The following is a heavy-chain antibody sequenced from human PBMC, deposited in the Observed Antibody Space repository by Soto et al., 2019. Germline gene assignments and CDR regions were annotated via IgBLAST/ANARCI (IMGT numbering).Heavy chain of an antibody. V-gene: IGHV3-53*02. J-gene: IGHJ6*02. CDR2: IYTGGST. CDR3: TTYTGYGMDV. CDR1: GFIVSSKY. D-gene: IGHD3-16*01. Sequence: EVQMVETGGGLSQPGGSLRLSCAVSGFIVSSKYMTWVRQAPGKGLEWVSVIYTGGSTHYADSARGRVTISRDSCKNRLYLQMNSLRAVDAAVYYCTTYTGYGMDVWGQGTTVTVSS.